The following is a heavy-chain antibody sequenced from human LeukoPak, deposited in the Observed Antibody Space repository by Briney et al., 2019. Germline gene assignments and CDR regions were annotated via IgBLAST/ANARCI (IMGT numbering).Heavy chain of an antibody. J-gene: IGHJ4*02. CDR3: ARRRDLYSGSYYPFDY. CDR1: GYRFTNYW. CDR2: IYPGDSDA. D-gene: IGHD1-26*01. V-gene: IGHV5-51*01. Sequence: GESLKISCKGSGYRFTNYWIAWVRQMPGKGLKWMGIIYPGDSDARYSPSFQGQVTISADKSIGTAYLQWSSLKASDTAMYYCARRRDLYSGSYYPFDYWGQGTLVTVSS.